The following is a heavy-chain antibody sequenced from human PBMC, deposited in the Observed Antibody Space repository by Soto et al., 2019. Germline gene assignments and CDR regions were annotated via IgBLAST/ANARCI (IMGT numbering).Heavy chain of an antibody. D-gene: IGHD6-19*01. V-gene: IGHV3-23*01. CDR2: ISGSGGST. CDR1: GFTFSSYA. Sequence: HPGGSLRLSCAASGFTFSSYAMSWVRQAPGKGLEWVSAISGSGGSTYYADSVKGRFTISRDNSKNTLYLQMNSLRAEDTAVYYCAKVLVIAVADAPDPGLYDYWGQGTLVTVSS. CDR3: AKVLVIAVADAPDPGLYDY. J-gene: IGHJ4*02.